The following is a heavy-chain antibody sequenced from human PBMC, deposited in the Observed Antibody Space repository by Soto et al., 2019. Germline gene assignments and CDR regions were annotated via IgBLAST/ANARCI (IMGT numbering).Heavy chain of an antibody. J-gene: IGHJ4*02. CDR1: GFTFSSYG. Sequence: QVQLVESGGGVVQPGRSLRLSCAASGFTFSSYGMHWVRQAPGKGLEWVAVISYDGSNKYYADSVKGRFTISRDNSKNTLYLQMNSLRAEDTAVYYCALIYDYLDYWGQGTLVTVSS. V-gene: IGHV3-30*03. CDR3: ALIYDYLDY. D-gene: IGHD2-2*01. CDR2: ISYDGSNK.